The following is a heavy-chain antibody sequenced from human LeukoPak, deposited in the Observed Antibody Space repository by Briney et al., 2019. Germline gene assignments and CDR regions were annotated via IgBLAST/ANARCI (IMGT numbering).Heavy chain of an antibody. J-gene: IGHJ5*02. CDR3: AKDHWVVTNWFDP. CDR2: ISGSGGST. V-gene: IGHV3-23*01. D-gene: IGHD3-10*01. Sequence: TGGSLRLSCAASGFTFSSYAMSWVRQAPGKGLEWVSAISGSGGSTYYADSVKGRFTISRDNSKNMLYLQMNSLRAEDTAVYYCAKDHWVVTNWFDPWGQGTLVTVSS. CDR1: GFTFSSYA.